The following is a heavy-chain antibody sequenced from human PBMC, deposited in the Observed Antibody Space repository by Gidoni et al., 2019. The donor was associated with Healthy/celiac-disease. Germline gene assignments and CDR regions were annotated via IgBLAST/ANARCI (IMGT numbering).Heavy chain of an antibody. CDR2: ISGSGGSK. Sequence: AMSWVRQAPGKGLEWVSAISGSGGSKYYADSVKGRFTISRDNSKNTLYLQMNSLRAEDTAVYYCEKRQYYDFWSGYLDYWGQGTLVTVSS. J-gene: IGHJ4*02. V-gene: IGHV3-23*01. CDR1: A. CDR3: EKRQYYDFWSGYLDY. D-gene: IGHD3-3*01.